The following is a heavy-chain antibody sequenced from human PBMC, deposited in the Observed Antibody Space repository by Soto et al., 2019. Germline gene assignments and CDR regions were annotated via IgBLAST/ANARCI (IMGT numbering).Heavy chain of an antibody. CDR1: GFTFSNAW. J-gene: IGHJ4*02. D-gene: IGHD1-1*01. CDR3: TTELAAGLNFDY. CDR2: IKSKTDGGTT. V-gene: IGHV3-15*01. Sequence: GSLRLSCAASGFTFSNAWMCWVRQAPGKGLEWVGRIKSKTDGGTTDYAAPVKGRFTISRDDSKNTLYLQMNSLKTEDTAVYYCTTELAAGLNFDYWGQGTLVTAPQ.